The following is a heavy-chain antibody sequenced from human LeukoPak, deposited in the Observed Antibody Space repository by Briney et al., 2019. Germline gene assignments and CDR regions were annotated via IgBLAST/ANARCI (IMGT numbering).Heavy chain of an antibody. J-gene: IGHJ4*02. Sequence: GGSLRLSCAASGFTFSSYSMNWVRQAPGKGLEWVSTMSGDATNTYYADSVKGRFTISRDNSKTTLFLQMNSLRAEDTAVYYCAKRTSGSSWYSSDSWGQGTLVTVSS. V-gene: IGHV3-23*01. CDR3: AKRTSGSSWYSSDS. D-gene: IGHD6-13*01. CDR1: GFTFSSYS. CDR2: MSGDATNT.